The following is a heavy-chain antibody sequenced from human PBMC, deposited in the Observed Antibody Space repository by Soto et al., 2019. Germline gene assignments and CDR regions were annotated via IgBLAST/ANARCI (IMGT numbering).Heavy chain of an antibody. CDR1: GGTFSSYA. D-gene: IGHD2-15*01. V-gene: IGHV1-69*13. J-gene: IGHJ3*02. CDR2: IIPIFGTA. Sequence: ASVKVSCKASGGTFSSYAISWVRQAPGQGLEWMGGIIPIFGTANYAQKFQGRVTITADESTSTAYMELSSLRSEDTAVYYCAGYCSGGSCYSGPMSAFDIWGQGTMVTVSS. CDR3: AGYCSGGSCYSGPMSAFDI.